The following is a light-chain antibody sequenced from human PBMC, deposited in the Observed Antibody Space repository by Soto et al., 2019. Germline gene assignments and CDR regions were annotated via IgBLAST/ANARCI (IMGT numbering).Light chain of an antibody. Sequence: QSVLTQPASVSGSPGQSITISCTGTSSDIGSYNRVSWYQQPPGTAPKLIIYEVNNRPSGVPDRFSGSKSGNTASLTISGLQAEDEADYYCNSFTTSSTYVFGTGTKVPVL. V-gene: IGLV2-18*02. CDR2: EVN. CDR1: SSDIGSYNR. J-gene: IGLJ1*01. CDR3: NSFTTSSTYV.